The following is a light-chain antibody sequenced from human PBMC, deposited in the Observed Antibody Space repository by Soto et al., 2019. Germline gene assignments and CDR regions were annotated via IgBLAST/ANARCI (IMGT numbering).Light chain of an antibody. Sequence: QSVLTQPPSASGSPGQSVTISCTGTSSDVGDYFYVSWYQQHPGKPPKLLIYEVTQRPSGVPDRFSGSRSGNTASLTVSGLQADDEADYYCTSYAGNDKYVFGTGTKLTVL. V-gene: IGLV2-8*01. CDR1: SSDVGDYFY. CDR2: EVT. CDR3: TSYAGNDKYV. J-gene: IGLJ1*01.